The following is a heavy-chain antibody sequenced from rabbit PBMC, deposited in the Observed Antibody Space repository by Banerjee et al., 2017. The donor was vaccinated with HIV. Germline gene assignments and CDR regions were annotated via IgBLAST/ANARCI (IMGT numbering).Heavy chain of an antibody. J-gene: IGHJ4*01. CDR3: ARGTGYAAAGFDL. Sequence: EQLVESGGGLVQPEGSLTLTCTASGFSFSSSVWICWVRQAPGKGLEWIACVYGDSSGSTYYASWAKGRFTISKSSSTTVTLQMTSLTAGDTATYFCARGTGYAAAGFDLWGPGTLVTVS. D-gene: IGHD6-1*01. V-gene: IGHV1S45*01. CDR1: GFSFSSSVW. CDR2: VYGDSSGST.